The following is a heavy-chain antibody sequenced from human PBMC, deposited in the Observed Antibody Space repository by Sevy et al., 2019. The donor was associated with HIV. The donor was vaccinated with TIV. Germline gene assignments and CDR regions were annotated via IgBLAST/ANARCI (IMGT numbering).Heavy chain of an antibody. V-gene: IGHV4-34*01. CDR1: GGSFSGYY. CDR3: ARRKRGYSGYDRGGSYTYYYYGMDV. Sequence: SETQSLTCAVYGGSFSGYYWSWIRQPPGKGLEWIGEINHSGSTNYNPSLKSRVTISVDTSKNQFSLKLSSVTAADTAVYYCARRKRGYSGYDRGGSYTYYYYGMDVWGHGTTVTVSS. CDR2: INHSGST. J-gene: IGHJ6*02. D-gene: IGHD5-12*01.